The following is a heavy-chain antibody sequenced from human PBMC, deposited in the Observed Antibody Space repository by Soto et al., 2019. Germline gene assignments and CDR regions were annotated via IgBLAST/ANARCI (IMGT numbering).Heavy chain of an antibody. J-gene: IGHJ4*02. D-gene: IGHD6-19*01. CDR2: ISFDGSNT. V-gene: IGHV3-30*03. Sequence: QVQLVESGGGVVQPGRSLRLSCAASGFTFSSYGMHWVRQAPGKGLEWVALISFDGSNTYYADSVKGRCTISRDNSQNTLYLQMHSLRAEDTSLYYCGAGQFFSDYWGQGALVTVSS. CDR3: GAGQFFSDY. CDR1: GFTFSSYG.